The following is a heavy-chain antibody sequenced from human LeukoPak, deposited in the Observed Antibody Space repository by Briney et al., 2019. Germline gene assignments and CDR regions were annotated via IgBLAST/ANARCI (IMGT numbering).Heavy chain of an antibody. V-gene: IGHV4-34*01. Sequence: SETLSLTCAVYGGSFSGYYWSWIRQPPGKGLEWIGEINHSGSTNYNPSLKSRVTISVDTSKNQFSLKLSSVTAADTAVYYCARVEYCSGGSWCYVDYWGQGTLVTVSS. D-gene: IGHD2-15*01. CDR1: GGSFSGYY. CDR2: INHSGST. CDR3: ARVEYCSGGSWCYVDY. J-gene: IGHJ4*02.